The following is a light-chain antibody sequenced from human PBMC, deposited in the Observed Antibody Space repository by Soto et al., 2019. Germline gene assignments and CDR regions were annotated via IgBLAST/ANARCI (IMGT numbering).Light chain of an antibody. CDR1: SSDIRAGYD. CDR3: HSYDSILSVHLV. Sequence: QSVLTQPPSVSGAPGQRVTISCTGSSSDIRAGYDVHWYQQLPGTTPNLLIYGTSNRPSGVPDRFSGSKSGTSASLAITELHDEDEAGFYGHSYDSILSVHLVVGGGTKRTV. J-gene: IGLJ2*01. V-gene: IGLV1-40*01. CDR2: GTS.